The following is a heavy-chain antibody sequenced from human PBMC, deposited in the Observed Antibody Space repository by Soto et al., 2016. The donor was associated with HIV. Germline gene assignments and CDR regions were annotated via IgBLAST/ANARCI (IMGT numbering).Heavy chain of an antibody. D-gene: IGHD1-26*01. CDR2: MNPKSGNT. CDR3: ARGTVGATEYFDY. CDR1: GYIFSNYD. Sequence: QVQLVQSGAEVKKPGASVKVSCKASGYIFSNYDIVWVRQVTGQGLEWMGWMNPKSGNTGYAQKLQGTVTFTGHTSTNTAYMELNSLRSEDTAVYYCARGTVGATEYFDYWGQGTLVTVSS. V-gene: IGHV1-8*03. J-gene: IGHJ4*02.